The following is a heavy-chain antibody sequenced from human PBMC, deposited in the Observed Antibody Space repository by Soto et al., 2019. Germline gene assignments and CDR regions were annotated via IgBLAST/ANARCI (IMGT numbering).Heavy chain of an antibody. CDR1: GGSISSYY. V-gene: IGHV4-59*08. Sequence: QVHLQESGPGLVKPSETLSLTCNVSGGSISSYYWSWVRQPPGKGLEWIGYIYYSGSTNYNPSLKSRVTRSVDTSNNQFTLKLSSVTAADTAEYYCARRYGCNLDYWGQGTLVTVSS. CDR2: IYYSGST. CDR3: ARRYGCNLDY. D-gene: IGHD3-10*01. J-gene: IGHJ4*02.